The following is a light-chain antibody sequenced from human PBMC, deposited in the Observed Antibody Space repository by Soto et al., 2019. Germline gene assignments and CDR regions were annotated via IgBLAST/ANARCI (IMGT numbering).Light chain of an antibody. CDR1: QNNKNY. Sequence: DIQMTQSPSSLSASVGDRVTITCRANQNNKNYLNWYQQKPGKAPNLLIYAASNLQSGVPSTFSGSGSGRDFTLTISSLQPEDFATYYCQQSHSIPLTFGGGTKVEIK. CDR3: QQSHSIPLT. V-gene: IGKV1-39*01. J-gene: IGKJ4*01. CDR2: AAS.